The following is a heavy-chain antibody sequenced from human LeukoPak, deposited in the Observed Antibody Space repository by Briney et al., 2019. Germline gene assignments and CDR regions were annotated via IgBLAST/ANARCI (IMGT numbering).Heavy chain of an antibody. CDR1: GFTFSSYA. Sequence: PGGSLRLSCTASGFTFSSYAMNWVRQAPGKGLEWVSGIGAGGTFTYYADSVKGRFTISRDNSRNTLYLQMNSLRADDTAVYYCARLIAVAGTYRGHFDYWGQGALVTVSS. V-gene: IGHV3-23*01. CDR2: IGAGGTFT. CDR3: ARLIAVAGTYRGHFDY. D-gene: IGHD6-19*01. J-gene: IGHJ4*02.